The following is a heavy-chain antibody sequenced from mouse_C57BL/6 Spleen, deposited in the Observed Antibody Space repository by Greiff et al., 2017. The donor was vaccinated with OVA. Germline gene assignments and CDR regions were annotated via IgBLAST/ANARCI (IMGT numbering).Heavy chain of an antibody. CDR3: ARVYYGSHWYFDV. J-gene: IGHJ1*03. CDR2: ISYDGSN. Sequence: DVKLQESGPGLVKPSQSLSLTCSVTGYSITSGYYWNWIRQFPGNKLEWMGYISYDGSNNYNPSLKNRISITRDTSKNQFFLKLNSVTTEDTATYYCARVYYGSHWYFDVWGTGTTLTVSS. D-gene: IGHD1-1*01. CDR1: GYSITSGYY. V-gene: IGHV3-6*01.